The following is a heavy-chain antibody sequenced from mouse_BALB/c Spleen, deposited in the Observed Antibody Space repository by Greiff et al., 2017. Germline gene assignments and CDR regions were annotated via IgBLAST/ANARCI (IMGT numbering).Heavy chain of an antibody. V-gene: IGHV3-6*02. CDR2: ISYDGSN. J-gene: IGHJ2*01. CDR3: AREETFEYYFDY. CDR1: GYSITSGYY. Sequence: EVKLMESGPGLVKPSQSLSLTCSVTGYSITSGYYWNWIRQFPGNKLEWMGYISYDGSNNYNPSLKNRISITRDTSKNQFFLKLNSVTTEDTATYYCAREETFEYYFDYWGQGTTLTVSS.